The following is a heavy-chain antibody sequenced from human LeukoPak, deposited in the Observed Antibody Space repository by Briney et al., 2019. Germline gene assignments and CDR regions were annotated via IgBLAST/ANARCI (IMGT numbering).Heavy chain of an antibody. CDR1: GGSISSSSYY. CDR2: IYYSGST. V-gene: IGHV4-39*01. J-gene: IGHJ4*02. CDR3: ARNVQGLTVTPHH. D-gene: IGHD4-17*01. Sequence: PSETLSLTCTVSGGSISSSSYYWGWIRQPPGKGLEWIGTIYYSGSTYYNPSLKSRVTISVDTSKNQFSLKLSSVTAADTAVYYCARNVQGLTVTPHHWGQGTLVPVSS.